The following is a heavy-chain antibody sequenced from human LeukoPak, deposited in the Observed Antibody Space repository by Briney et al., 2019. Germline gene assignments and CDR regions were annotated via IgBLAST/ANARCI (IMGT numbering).Heavy chain of an antibody. V-gene: IGHV3-53*01. CDR2: IYSGGST. CDR1: GFTVKSNY. CDR3: ARPYDSGGYYAFDI. J-gene: IGHJ3*02. D-gene: IGHD3-22*01. Sequence: QTGGSLRLSCAASGFTVKSNYMSWVRQAPGKGLEWVSVIYSGGSTYYADSVKGRFTISRDNSKNMLYLQMNSLRAEDTAVYYCARPYDSGGYYAFDIWGQGTMVTVSS.